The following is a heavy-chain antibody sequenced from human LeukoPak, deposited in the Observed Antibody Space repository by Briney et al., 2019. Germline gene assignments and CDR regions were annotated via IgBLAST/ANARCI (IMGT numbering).Heavy chain of an antibody. D-gene: IGHD3-10*01. CDR1: GFTFSSYG. Sequence: PGGSLRLSCAASGFTFSSYGMHWVRQAPGKGLEWVAFIRYDGSIKYYADSVKGRFTISRDNSKNTLYLQMNSLRAEDTAVYYCAKDNYYGSGSYPTPYYFDYWGQGTLVTVSS. CDR2: IRYDGSIK. CDR3: AKDNYYGSGSYPTPYYFDY. J-gene: IGHJ4*02. V-gene: IGHV3-30*02.